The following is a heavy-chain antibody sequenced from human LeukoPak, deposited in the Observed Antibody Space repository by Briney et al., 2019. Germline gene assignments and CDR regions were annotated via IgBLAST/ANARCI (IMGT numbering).Heavy chain of an antibody. Sequence: GASLQISCEGFGSRFTSYWIGWVRQLPGKGLEWMGIIYPGDSDTRYRPSFQDQVTISADKSISTAYLQWSSLEASEAAMYYCARHTVDEDGWGFDYWGQGTLVTVSS. CDR1: GSRFTSYW. CDR2: IYPGDSDT. D-gene: IGHD4-23*01. V-gene: IGHV5-51*01. J-gene: IGHJ4*02. CDR3: ARHTVDEDGWGFDY.